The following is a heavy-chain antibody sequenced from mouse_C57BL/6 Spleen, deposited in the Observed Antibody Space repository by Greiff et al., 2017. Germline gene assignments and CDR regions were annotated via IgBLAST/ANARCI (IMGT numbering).Heavy chain of an antibody. J-gene: IGHJ2*01. CDR3: ARYYGSPYYYFDY. CDR2: IYPGSGNT. CDR1: GYTFTDYY. Sequence: QVQLQQSGAALVRPGASVKLSCKASGYTFTDYYINWVKQRPGQGLEWIARIYPGSGNTYYNEKFKGKSTLTAEKSSSTAYMQLCSLTSEDSAVYFCARYYGSPYYYFDYRGQGTTLTVSS. D-gene: IGHD1-1*01. V-gene: IGHV1-76*01.